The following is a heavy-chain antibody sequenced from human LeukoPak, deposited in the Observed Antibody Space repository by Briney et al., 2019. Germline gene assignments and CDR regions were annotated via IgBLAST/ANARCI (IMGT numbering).Heavy chain of an antibody. V-gene: IGHV4-38-2*02. CDR3: ARDGPRFVVVVADNAFDT. CDR2: IYHGGNT. D-gene: IGHD2-15*01. CDR1: GYSISSGYY. Sequence: SETLSLTCTVSGYSISSGYYWGWIRQPPGKGLEWIGSIYHGGNTYYNPSLKSRVTISVDTSKNQFSLKLSSVTAADTAVYYCARDGPRFVVVVADNAFDTWGQGAMVTVSS. J-gene: IGHJ3*02.